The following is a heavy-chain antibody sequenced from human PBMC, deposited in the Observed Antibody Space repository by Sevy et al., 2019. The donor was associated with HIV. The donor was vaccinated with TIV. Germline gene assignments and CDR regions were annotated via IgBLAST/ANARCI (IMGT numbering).Heavy chain of an antibody. CDR2: ISGSGGGT. V-gene: IGHV3-23*01. CDR3: AKDAYYYNSSGYSLSQWYYGMDV. D-gene: IGHD3-22*01. CDR1: GFTFSTYA. Sequence: GGSLRLSCAASGFTFSTYAMSWVRQAPGKGLEWVSVISGSGGGTYYADSVKGRFDISRDNSKNTLYLQMNSLRAGDSAVYYCAKDAYYYNSSGYSLSQWYYGMDVWGQGTTVTVSS. J-gene: IGHJ6*02.